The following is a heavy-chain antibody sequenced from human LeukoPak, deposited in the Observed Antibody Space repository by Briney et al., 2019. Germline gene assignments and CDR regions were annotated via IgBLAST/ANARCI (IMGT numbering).Heavy chain of an antibody. CDR2: IYYSGST. V-gene: IGHV4-59*08. D-gene: IGHD5-12*01. CDR3: ARLGYSGYGWAFDI. CDR1: GGSISSYY. J-gene: IGHJ3*02. Sequence: SETLSLTCTVSGGSISSYYWSWIRQPPGKGLEWIGYIYYSGSTNYNPSLKSQVTISVDTSKNQFSLELSSVTAADTAVYYCARLGYSGYGWAFDIWGQGTMVTVSS.